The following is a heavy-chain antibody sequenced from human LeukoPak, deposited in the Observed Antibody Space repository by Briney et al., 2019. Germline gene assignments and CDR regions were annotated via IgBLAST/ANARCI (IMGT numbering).Heavy chain of an antibody. CDR2: ISDTGKT. V-gene: IGHV4-59*01. CDR3: VTGYYEPFDN. Sequence: SETLSFTCNVSGASLSDYYWGWIRQSPAKGLEWLGYISDTGKTDYNPSLNSRGTLSLDTSKNQFSLRLASVTAADTAVYYCVTGYYEPFDNWGQGTLVTVSS. D-gene: IGHD3-3*01. CDR1: GASLSDYY. J-gene: IGHJ4*02.